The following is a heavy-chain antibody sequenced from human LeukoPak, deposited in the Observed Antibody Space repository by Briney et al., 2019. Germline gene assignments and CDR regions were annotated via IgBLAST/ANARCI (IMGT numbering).Heavy chain of an antibody. CDR2: IYYSGST. J-gene: IGHJ4*02. CDR3: ARASSHYDYVWAPFDY. D-gene: IGHD3-16*01. CDR1: GGSISSSSYY. V-gene: IGHV4-39*07. Sequence: SETLSLTCTVSGGSISSSSYYWGWIRQPPGKGLEWIGSIYYSGSTYYNPSLKSRVTISVDTSKNQFSLKLSTVTAADTAVYYCARASSHYDYVWAPFDYWGQGTLVTVSS.